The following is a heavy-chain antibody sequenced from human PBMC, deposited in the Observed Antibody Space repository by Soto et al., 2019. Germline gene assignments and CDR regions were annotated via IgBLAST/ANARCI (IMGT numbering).Heavy chain of an antibody. J-gene: IGHJ6*02. CDR3: ARVSGSYYYGMDV. V-gene: IGHV4-39*07. Sequence: PSETLSLTCTVSGGSISSSSYYWGWIRQPPGKGLEWIGDIYYSGSTNYNPSLKSRVTISVDKSKNQFSLKLNSVTAADTAVYYCARVSGSYYYGMDVWGQGTTVTVSS. CDR1: GGSISSSSYY. CDR2: IYYSGST.